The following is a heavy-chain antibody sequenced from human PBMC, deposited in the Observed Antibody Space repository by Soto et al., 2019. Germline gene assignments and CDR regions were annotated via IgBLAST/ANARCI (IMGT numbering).Heavy chain of an antibody. J-gene: IGHJ4*02. V-gene: IGHV2-5*02. D-gene: IGHD6-13*01. CDR1: GFSLSTSEVA. Sequence: ESGPTLVNPTQTLTLTCTFSGFSLSTSEVAVGWIRQPPGEALEWLALIYWDDDKRYNPSLENRLTIAKYTSQNQVVLRMTNMAPVDTATYYCAHRTQAAAGFPYWGQGTLVTVSS. CDR3: AHRTQAAAGFPY. CDR2: IYWDDDK.